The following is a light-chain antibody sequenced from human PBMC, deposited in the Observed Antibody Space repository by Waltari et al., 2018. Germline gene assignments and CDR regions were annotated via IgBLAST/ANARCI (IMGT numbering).Light chain of an antibody. CDR1: SGSIASNY. J-gene: IGLJ3*02. Sequence: NFMLTQPHSVSESPGKPVTISCTRSSGSIASNYVQWYQQRPGSAPTTVLYEDNQSPSGVPDRFSGSIDSSSNSAALTISGLKTEDEADYYCQSYDSSNWVFGGGTKLTVL. CDR3: QSYDSSNWV. V-gene: IGLV6-57*03. CDR2: EDN.